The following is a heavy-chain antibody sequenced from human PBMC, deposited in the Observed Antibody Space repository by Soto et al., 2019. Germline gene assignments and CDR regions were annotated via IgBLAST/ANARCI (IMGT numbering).Heavy chain of an antibody. CDR2: IYYSGST. J-gene: IGHJ5*02. CDR3: ARDRVVLWFGELLPVYNWFDP. Sequence: QVQLQESGPGLVKPSQTLSLTCTVSGGSISSGGYYWSWIRQHPGKGLEWLGYIYYSGSTYYNPSPTSLVTISVDTSKQQFSLKLSSVTAANTAVYYCARDRVVLWFGELLPVYNWFDPWGQGTLVTVSS. V-gene: IGHV4-31*01. D-gene: IGHD3-10*01. CDR1: GGSISSGGYY.